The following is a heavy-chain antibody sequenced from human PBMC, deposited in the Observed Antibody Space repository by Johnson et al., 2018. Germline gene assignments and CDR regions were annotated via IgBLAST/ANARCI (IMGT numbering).Heavy chain of an antibody. CDR2: IYSGGNT. V-gene: IGHV3-66*01. D-gene: IGHD3-10*01. J-gene: IGHJ6*02. CDR1: GFTFSSYA. Sequence: VQLVQSGGGLVQPGGSLRLSCAASGFTFSSYAMTWVRQAPGKGLEWVSVIYSGGNTYYADSGKGRFTISRDNFKTTLYLQRNSLRAGDTAVYYCARANPLVKARWFGEEDYYYGMDVWGQGTTVTVSS. CDR3: ARANPLVKARWFGEEDYYYGMDV.